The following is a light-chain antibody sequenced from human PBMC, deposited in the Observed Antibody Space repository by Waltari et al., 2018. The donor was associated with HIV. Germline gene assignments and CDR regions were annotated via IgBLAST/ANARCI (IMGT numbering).Light chain of an antibody. CDR3: GTWDSSLNAGV. V-gene: IGLV1-51*01. CDR2: DND. CDR1: SSNLANNY. Sequence: QSMLTQPPPVSAAPGQKVTISCSGSSSNLANNYVSWYQHLPGAAPKLVIYDNDNRPSGIPDRFSGSKSGASATLVITGLQTGDEGDYYCGTWDSSLNAGVFGGGTKLTVL. J-gene: IGLJ3*02.